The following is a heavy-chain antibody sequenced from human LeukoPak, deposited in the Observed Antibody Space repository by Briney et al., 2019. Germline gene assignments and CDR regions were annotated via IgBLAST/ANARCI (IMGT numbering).Heavy chain of an antibody. CDR2: IYYSGST. V-gene: IGHV4-39*07. Sequence: PSETLSLTCSVSGGSISSSSYDWGWIRQPPGKGLEWIGSIYYSGSTYYNPSLKSRVTISVDRSKNQFSLKLSSVTAADTAVYYCASHNWNLPWAFDIWGQGTMVTVSS. J-gene: IGHJ3*02. D-gene: IGHD1-7*01. CDR1: GGSISSSSYD. CDR3: ASHNWNLPWAFDI.